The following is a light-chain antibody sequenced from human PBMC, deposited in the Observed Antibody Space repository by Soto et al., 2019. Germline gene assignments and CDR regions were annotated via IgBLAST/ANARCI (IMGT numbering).Light chain of an antibody. CDR2: EYN. CDR1: SGSIATNY. Sequence: NFMLTQPHSVSESPGKTVTISCTRSSGSIATNYVQWYQQRPGSAPTTVIYEYNQRPSGVPDRFSGSIDSSSISASLTISGLKTDDKADYYSQSYDSSYQVVFGGGTKLTVL. J-gene: IGLJ2*01. V-gene: IGLV6-57*04. CDR3: QSYDSSYQVV.